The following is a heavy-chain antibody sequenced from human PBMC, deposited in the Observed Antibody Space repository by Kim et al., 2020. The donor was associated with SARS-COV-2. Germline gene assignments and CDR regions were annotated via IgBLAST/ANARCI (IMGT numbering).Heavy chain of an antibody. CDR3: ARALSGSDYSFFLDY. Sequence: AQRSQGRVTLTRDTSTSTVYMELSSLRSEDTAVYYCARALSGSDYSFFLDYWGQGTLVTVSS. D-gene: IGHD4-17*01. V-gene: IGHV1-46*01. J-gene: IGHJ4*02.